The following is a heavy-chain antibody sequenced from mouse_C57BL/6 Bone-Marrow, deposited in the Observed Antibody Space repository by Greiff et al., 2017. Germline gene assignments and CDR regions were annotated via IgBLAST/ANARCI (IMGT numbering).Heavy chain of an antibody. CDR1: GFSLTSYG. Sequence: QVQLQQSGPGLVQPSQSLSITCTVSGFSLTSYGVHWVRQSPGKGLEWLGVIWSGGSTDYNAAFISRLSISKDNSKSQVFFKMNSLPADDTAIYYGASRGGGFAYWGQGTLVTVSA. CDR3: ASRGGGFAY. CDR2: IWSGGST. V-gene: IGHV2-2*01. J-gene: IGHJ3*01.